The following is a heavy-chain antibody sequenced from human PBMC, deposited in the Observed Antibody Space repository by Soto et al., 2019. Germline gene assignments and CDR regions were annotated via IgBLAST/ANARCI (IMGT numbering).Heavy chain of an antibody. CDR3: ARTRQHCSATTCYAFYFDY. Sequence: QVQLQESGPGLVRPSGTLSLTCTVSGGSITNTNWWSWVRQPPGKGLEWLGAIFHAGSTNYNPSLKSRITMSADKSENRFSLNLTSVTAADTAVYYCARTRQHCSATTCYAFYFDYWGQGTLVTVSS. CDR2: IFHAGST. V-gene: IGHV4-4*02. D-gene: IGHD2-2*01. J-gene: IGHJ4*02. CDR1: GGSITNTNW.